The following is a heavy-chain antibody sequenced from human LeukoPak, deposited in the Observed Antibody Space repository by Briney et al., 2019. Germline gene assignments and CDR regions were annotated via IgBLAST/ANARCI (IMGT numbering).Heavy chain of an antibody. Sequence: GGSLRLSCAASGFTFSSYGMHWVRQAPGKGLDSVAVISYDASNKYHADSVKGRSTISRDNSKNTLYLQMSSLRPEYTAVYYCARDYLRTGYSSNWLWGQGTQVTVTS. CDR2: ISYDASNK. J-gene: IGHJ4*02. V-gene: IGHV3-30*03. D-gene: IGHD6-13*01. CDR1: GFTFSSYG. CDR3: ARDYLRTGYSSNWL.